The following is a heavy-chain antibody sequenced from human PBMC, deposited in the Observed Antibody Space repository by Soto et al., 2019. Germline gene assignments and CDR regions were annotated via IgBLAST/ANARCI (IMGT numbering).Heavy chain of an antibody. CDR2: ISSSGAIT. CDR1: GFTFRNFA. V-gene: IGHV3-23*01. J-gene: IGHJ4*02. D-gene: IGHD6-13*01. Sequence: PGGSLRLSCAASGFTFRNFAMSWVRQAPGKGLEWVSGISSSGAITYHANSVKGRVTISRDNSKNTLYLQMDSLRAEDTAVYHCAKDLRGIDLARFLDYWGQGPLVTVDS. CDR3: AKDLRGIDLARFLDY.